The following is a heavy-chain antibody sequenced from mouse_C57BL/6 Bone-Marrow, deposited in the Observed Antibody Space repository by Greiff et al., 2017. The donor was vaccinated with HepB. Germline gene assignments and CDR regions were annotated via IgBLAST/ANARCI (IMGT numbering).Heavy chain of an antibody. Sequence: QVQLQQSGAELVRPGASVTLSCKASGYTFTDYEMHWVKQTPVHGLEWIGAIDPETGGTAYNQKFKGKAILTADKSSSTAYMELRSLTSEDSAVYYCTRVYGNYGWYFDVWGTGTTVTVSS. D-gene: IGHD2-1*01. CDR3: TRVYGNYGWYFDV. CDR1: GYTFTDYE. J-gene: IGHJ1*03. CDR2: IDPETGGT. V-gene: IGHV1-15*01.